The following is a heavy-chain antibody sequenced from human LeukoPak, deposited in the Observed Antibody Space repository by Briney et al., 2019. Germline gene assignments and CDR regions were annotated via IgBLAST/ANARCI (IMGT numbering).Heavy chain of an antibody. D-gene: IGHD2-2*01. V-gene: IGHV4-34*01. CDR2: INHSGST. J-gene: IGHJ5*02. Sequence: SETLSLTCAVYGGSFSGYYWSWIRQPPGKGLEWIGEINHSGSTNYNPSLKSRVTISVDASKNQFSLKLSSVTAADTAVYYCARHRYCSSTSCYAWWFDPWGQGTLVTVSS. CDR3: ARHRYCSSTSCYAWWFDP. CDR1: GGSFSGYY.